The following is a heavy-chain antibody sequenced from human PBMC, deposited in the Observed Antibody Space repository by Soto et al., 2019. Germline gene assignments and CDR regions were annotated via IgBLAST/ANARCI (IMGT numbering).Heavy chain of an antibody. Sequence: EVQLLESGGGLVQPGGSLRLSCAASGFTFSSYAMSWVRQAPGKGLEWVSAISGSGGSTYYADSVKGRFTISRDNSKNTLYLQMNRLRTEDTAVYYCAKDLLYYDFWSGYPVDYWGQGTLVTVSS. CDR3: AKDLLYYDFWSGYPVDY. V-gene: IGHV3-23*01. D-gene: IGHD3-3*01. J-gene: IGHJ4*02. CDR1: GFTFSSYA. CDR2: ISGSGGST.